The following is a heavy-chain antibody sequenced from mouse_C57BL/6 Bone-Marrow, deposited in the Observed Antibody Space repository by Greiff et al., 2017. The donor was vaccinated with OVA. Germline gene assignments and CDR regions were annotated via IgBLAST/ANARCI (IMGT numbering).Heavy chain of an antibody. CDR2: IDPSDSYT. J-gene: IGHJ3*01. CDR3: AREGYYASFAD. CDR1: GYTFTSYW. D-gene: IGHD1-1*01. Sequence: QVQLKQPGAELVMPGASVKLSCKASGYTFTSYWMHWVKQRPGQGLEWIGEIDPSDSYTNYNQKFKGKSTLTVDKSSSTAYMQLSSLTSEDSAVYYCAREGYYASFADWGQGTLVTVSA. V-gene: IGHV1-69*01.